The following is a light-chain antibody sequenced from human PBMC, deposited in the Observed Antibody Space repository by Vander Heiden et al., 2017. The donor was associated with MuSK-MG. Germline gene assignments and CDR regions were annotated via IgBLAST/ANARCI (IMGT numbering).Light chain of an antibody. Sequence: DIQMTQSPSSLSASVGDRVTITCRASQSISSYLNWYQQKPGKAPKLLIYAASSLQSEVPSRFSGSGSGTDFTLTISSLQPEDFATYYCQQSYSTPIFTFGPETKVDIK. CDR1: QSISSY. CDR2: AAS. CDR3: QQSYSTPIFT. V-gene: IGKV1-39*01. J-gene: IGKJ3*01.